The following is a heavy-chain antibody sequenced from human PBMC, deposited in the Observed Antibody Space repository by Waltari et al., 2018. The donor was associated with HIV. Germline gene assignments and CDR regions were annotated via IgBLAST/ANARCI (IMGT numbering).Heavy chain of an antibody. D-gene: IGHD2-21*02. J-gene: IGHJ3*01. CDR1: SLSSREYE. V-gene: IGHV3-48*03. CDR2: ISGSGSTI. CDR3: ARDGHHGVTKRGNAFDL. Sequence: VQSVDSGGGAVQPGWSLDLSGVDCSLSSREYELNWVRQAPGKDREWISYISGSGSTIYYSDSVKGRFTISRDNAKNSLYLRMNYLTAEDTAIYYCARDGHHGVTKRGNAFDLWGQGTMVTVSP.